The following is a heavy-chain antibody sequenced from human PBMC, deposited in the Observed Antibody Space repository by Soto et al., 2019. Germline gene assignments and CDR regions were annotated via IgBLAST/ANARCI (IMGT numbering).Heavy chain of an antibody. D-gene: IGHD1-26*01. V-gene: IGHV3-23*01. CDR1: GFIFENFG. Sequence: GGSLRLSCAASGFIFENFGMSWVRQAPGKGLEWISSISGSGFKKYYADSVKGRFTISRDNAKNTLYLQMNSLRAEDTAVYYCATLSGSPFDYWGQGTLVTVSS. J-gene: IGHJ4*02. CDR2: ISGSGFKK. CDR3: ATLSGSPFDY.